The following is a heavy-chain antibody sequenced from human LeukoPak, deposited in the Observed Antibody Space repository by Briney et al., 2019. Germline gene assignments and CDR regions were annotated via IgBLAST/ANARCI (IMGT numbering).Heavy chain of an antibody. D-gene: IGHD3-22*01. V-gene: IGHV3-23*01. CDR3: ARDGYFDISGYYDY. Sequence: GGSLRLSCAASGFTFSSYAMSWVRQAPGKGLEWVSAISGSGGSTYYAASVKGRFTISRDTSKNTLFLQMNSLRAEDTAVYFCARDGYFDISGYYDYWGQGTLVTVSS. J-gene: IGHJ4*02. CDR1: GFTFSSYA. CDR2: ISGSGGST.